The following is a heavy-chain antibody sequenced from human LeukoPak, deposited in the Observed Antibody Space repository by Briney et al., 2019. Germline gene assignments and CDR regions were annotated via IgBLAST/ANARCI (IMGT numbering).Heavy chain of an antibody. D-gene: IGHD1-26*01. CDR3: AREGWGLSVADAFDI. J-gene: IGHJ3*02. CDR2: ISGGGTTI. V-gene: IGHV3-48*03. Sequence: GGSLRLSCAASGFTFNSYEMNWVRQAPGKGLEWVSYISGGGTTIYFADSVKGRFTISRDNAKNSLYLQMNSLRAEDTAVYYCAREGWGLSVADAFDIWGQGTMVTVSS. CDR1: GFTFNSYE.